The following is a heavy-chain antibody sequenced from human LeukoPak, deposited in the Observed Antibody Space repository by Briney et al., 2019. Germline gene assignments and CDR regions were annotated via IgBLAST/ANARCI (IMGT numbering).Heavy chain of an antibody. V-gene: IGHV1-2*02. CDR3: ARDLRGWELNYFDY. CDR2: INPNSGGT. D-gene: IGHD1-26*01. Sequence: ASVKVSCKASGGTFSSYAISWVRQAPGQGLEWMGWINPNSGGTNYAQKFQGRVTMTRDTSISTAYMELSRLRSDDTAVYYCARDLRGWELNYFDYWGQGTLVTISS. J-gene: IGHJ4*02. CDR1: GGTFSSYA.